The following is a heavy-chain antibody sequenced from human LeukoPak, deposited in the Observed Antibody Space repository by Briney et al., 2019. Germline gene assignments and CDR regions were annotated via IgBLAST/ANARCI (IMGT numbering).Heavy chain of an antibody. Sequence: PGGSLRLSCAASGFTSSSYSMNWVRQAPGKGLERVSYISSSSSTIYYADSVKGRFTISRDNAKNSLYLQMNSLRAEDTAVYYCARDPYSGCPDYWGQGTLVTVSS. CDR1: GFTSSSYS. V-gene: IGHV3-48*01. CDR2: ISSSSSTI. D-gene: IGHD6-19*01. J-gene: IGHJ4*02. CDR3: ARDPYSGCPDY.